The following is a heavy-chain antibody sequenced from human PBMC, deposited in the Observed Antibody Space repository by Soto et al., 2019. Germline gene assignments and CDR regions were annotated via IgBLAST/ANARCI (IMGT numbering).Heavy chain of an antibody. J-gene: IGHJ4*02. Sequence: SVKVSCKASGGTFSSYSISWVRQAPGQGVGWMGGIIPNFGTTNYGQKLQGRVTITTDTSTSTAYMELMSLRSDDTAVYYCARDYDTLPGQYWGQATLVTVSS. CDR2: IIPNFGTT. CDR1: GGTFSSYS. CDR3: ARDYDTLPGQY. V-gene: IGHV1-69*05. D-gene: IGHD3-9*01.